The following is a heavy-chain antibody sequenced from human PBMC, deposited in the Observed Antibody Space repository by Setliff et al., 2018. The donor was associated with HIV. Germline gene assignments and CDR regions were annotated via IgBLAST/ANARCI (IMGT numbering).Heavy chain of an antibody. CDR2: ISGFNGNT. J-gene: IGHJ3*02. V-gene: IGHV1-18*01. CDR1: GYSFARYC. D-gene: IGHD6-19*01. CDR3: ARVPYRSAWFSGGHDAFDI. Sequence: ASVKVSCKASGYSFARYCLSWVRQAPGQGLEWMGWISGFNGNTKYAQSFQDRVAMTTETATSTAYVEMRILRSDDTAVYFCARVPYRSAWFSGGHDAFDIWGQGTMVTVSS.